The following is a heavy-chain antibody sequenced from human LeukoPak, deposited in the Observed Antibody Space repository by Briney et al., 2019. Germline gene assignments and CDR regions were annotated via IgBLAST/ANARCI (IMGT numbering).Heavy chain of an antibody. CDR3: ARGDDYGGNMGDY. J-gene: IGHJ4*02. V-gene: IGHV3-66*01. CDR2: IYSGGST. CDR1: GFTVSSNY. D-gene: IGHD4-23*01. Sequence: PGGSLRLSCAASGFTVSSNYMSWVRQAPGKGLEWVSVIYSGGSTYYADSVKGRFTISRDNSKNTLYLQMNSLRAEDTAVYYCARGDDYGGNMGDYWGQGTLVTVSS.